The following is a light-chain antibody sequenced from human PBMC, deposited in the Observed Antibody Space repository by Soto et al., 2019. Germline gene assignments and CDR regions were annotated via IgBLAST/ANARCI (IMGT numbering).Light chain of an antibody. V-gene: IGKV1-39*01. CDR2: GTS. CDR1: QNIRGF. J-gene: IGKJ4*01. CDR3: QQSFSNYLT. Sequence: DILMTQSPSSLSASVGDRVTITCRASQNIRGFLHWYQQKSGKAPRLLIYGTSHSESGVPSRFSGSGSGTDFTLTITGLQTEDSASYFCQQSFSNYLTFGGGTRVEVK.